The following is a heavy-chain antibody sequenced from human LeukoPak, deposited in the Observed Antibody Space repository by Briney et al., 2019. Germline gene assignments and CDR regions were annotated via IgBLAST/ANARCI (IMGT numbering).Heavy chain of an antibody. D-gene: IGHD4-23*01. V-gene: IGHV4-61*02. CDR1: GGSISSGSYY. Sequence: SETLSLTCTVSGGSISSGSYYWSWMRQPAGKGLEWIGRIYTSGSTNYNPSPKSRVTISADTSKNQFSLKLSSVTAADTAVYYCARLHYGGNYGYYYYYMDVWGKGTTVTISS. J-gene: IGHJ6*03. CDR2: IYTSGST. CDR3: ARLHYGGNYGYYYYYMDV.